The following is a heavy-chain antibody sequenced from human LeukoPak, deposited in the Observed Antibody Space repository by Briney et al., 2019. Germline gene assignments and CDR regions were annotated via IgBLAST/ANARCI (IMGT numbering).Heavy chain of an antibody. CDR3: ASAPSGWDYYFDY. D-gene: IGHD6-19*01. J-gene: IGHJ4*02. CDR1: GFTFSSYA. CDR2: ISGSGGST. Sequence: GGSLRLSCAASGFTFSSYAMSWVRQAPGKGLEWVSAISGSGGSTYYADSVKGRFTISRDNSKNTPYLQMNSLRAEDTAVYYCASAPSGWDYYFDYWGQGTLVTVSS. V-gene: IGHV3-23*01.